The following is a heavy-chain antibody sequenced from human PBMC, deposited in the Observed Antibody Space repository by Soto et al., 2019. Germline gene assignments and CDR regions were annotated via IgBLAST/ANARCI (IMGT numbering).Heavy chain of an antibody. CDR3: TTGRNNWNSHGMDV. D-gene: IGHD1-7*01. V-gene: IGHV3-15*07. CDR2: IKSKTDGGTT. CDR1: GFTFSNAW. Sequence: EVQLVESGGGLVKPGGSLRLSCAASGFTFSNAWMNWVREAPGKGLEWVGRIKSKTDGGTTDYAAPVKGRFTISRVDSKTTLYLQMNSLKTEDAAVYYCTTGRNNWNSHGMDVWGQGTTVTVSS. J-gene: IGHJ6*02.